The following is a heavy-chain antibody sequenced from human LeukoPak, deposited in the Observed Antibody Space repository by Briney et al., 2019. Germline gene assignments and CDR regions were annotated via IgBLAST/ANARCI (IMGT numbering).Heavy chain of an antibody. CDR2: INHSGST. CDR1: GGSFSGYY. CDR3: ARGRRITMVRGVIPPAFDT. D-gene: IGHD3-10*01. V-gene: IGHV4-34*01. Sequence: SETLSLTCAVYGGSFSGYYWSWIRQPPGKGLEWIGEINHSGSTNYNPSLKSRVTISVDTSKNQFSLKLSSVTAADTAVYYCARGRRITMVRGVIPPAFDTWGQGTMVTVSS. J-gene: IGHJ3*02.